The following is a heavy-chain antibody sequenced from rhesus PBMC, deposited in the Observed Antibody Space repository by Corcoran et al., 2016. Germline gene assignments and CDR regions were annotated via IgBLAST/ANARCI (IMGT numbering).Heavy chain of an antibody. J-gene: IGHJ4*01. CDR2: ITYSGST. CDR3: ARELGYSGYRAFDY. D-gene: IGHD5-42*01. Sequence: QVQLQESGPGLVKPSETLSLTCAVSGGSFSSGYYYWSWIRQPPGKGPEWIGDITYSGSTSYNPSLKSRVTISRDTSKNQFSLKLSSVTAADTAVYYCARELGYSGYRAFDYWGQGVLVTVSS. V-gene: IGHV4-122*02. CDR1: GGSFSSGYYY.